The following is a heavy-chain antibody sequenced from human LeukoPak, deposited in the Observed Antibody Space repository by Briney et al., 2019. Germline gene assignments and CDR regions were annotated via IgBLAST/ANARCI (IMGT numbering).Heavy chain of an antibody. CDR3: ARHYGP. Sequence: SGTLSLTCAVSGGSINSDDWWSWVRQPPGKGLEWIGSIYDSGSTYYNPSLKSRVTISVDTSKNQFSLKLNSVTAADTAVYYCARHYGPWGQGTLVTVSS. D-gene: IGHD3-16*01. V-gene: IGHV4-4*02. CDR1: GGSINSDDW. J-gene: IGHJ5*02. CDR2: IYDSGST.